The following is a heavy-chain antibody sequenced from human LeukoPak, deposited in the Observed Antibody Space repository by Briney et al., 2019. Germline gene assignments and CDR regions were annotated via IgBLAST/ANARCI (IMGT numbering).Heavy chain of an antibody. CDR3: AKVTVRGVIQPFDY. V-gene: IGHV3-74*01. Sequence: GGSLRLSCAASGFTFSSYWMHWVRQAPGKWLVWVSLISPDGSSAIYADSVKGRFTISRDNAKNTLYLQMNSLRADDTAAYYCAKVTVRGVIQPFDYWGQGTLVTVSS. CDR2: ISPDGSSA. D-gene: IGHD3-10*01. J-gene: IGHJ4*02. CDR1: GFTFSSYW.